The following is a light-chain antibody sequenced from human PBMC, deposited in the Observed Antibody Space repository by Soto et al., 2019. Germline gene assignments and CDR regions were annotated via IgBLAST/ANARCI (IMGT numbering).Light chain of an antibody. Sequence: EIVFTQSPCTLALSPGERATLSCRASESVRSNLAWYQQKPGQAPRLLIYGASSRATGIPARFSGSGSGTEFTLTISSLQSEDFAVYYCQQYDNWPRTFGQGTKVDIK. V-gene: IGKV3-15*01. CDR1: ESVRSN. CDR3: QQYDNWPRT. J-gene: IGKJ1*01. CDR2: GAS.